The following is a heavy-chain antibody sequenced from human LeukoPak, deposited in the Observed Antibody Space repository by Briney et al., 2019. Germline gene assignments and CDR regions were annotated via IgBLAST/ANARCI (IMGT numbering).Heavy chain of an antibody. V-gene: IGHV4-61*02. CDR3: ARETFEYSSSGFDY. J-gene: IGHJ4*02. D-gene: IGHD6-6*01. Sequence: SQTLFLTCTVSGGSISSGSYYWSWIRQPAGKGLEWIGRIYTSGSTNYNPSLKSRVTISVDTSKNQFSLKLSSVTAADTAVYYCARETFEYSSSGFDYWGQGTLVTVSS. CDR1: GGSISSGSYY. CDR2: IYTSGST.